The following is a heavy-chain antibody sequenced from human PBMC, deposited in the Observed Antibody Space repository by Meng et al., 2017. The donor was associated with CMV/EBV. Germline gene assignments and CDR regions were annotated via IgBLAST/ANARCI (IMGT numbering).Heavy chain of an antibody. CDR2: IYYSGST. J-gene: IGHJ5*02. V-gene: IGHV4-31*03. D-gene: IGHD2-15*01. CDR1: GGSISSGGYY. CDR3: ARLSGGNWFDP. Sequence: SETLSLTCTVSGGSISSGGYYWSWIRQHPGKGLEWIGCIYYSGSTYYNPSLKSRVTISVDTSKNQFSLKLSSVTAADTAVYYCARLSGGNWFDPWGQGTLVTVSS.